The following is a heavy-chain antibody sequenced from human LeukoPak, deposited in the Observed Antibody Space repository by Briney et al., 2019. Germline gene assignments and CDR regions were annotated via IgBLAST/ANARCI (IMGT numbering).Heavy chain of an antibody. D-gene: IGHD4-17*01. CDR3: ARDLPDYGDYVGMDV. CDR1: GGSISSGGYY. J-gene: IGHJ6*02. Sequence: PSETLSLTCTVSGGSISSGGYYWSWIRQHPGKGLEWIGYIYYSGSTYYNPSLKSRVTISVDTSKNQFSLKLSSATAADTAVYYCARDLPDYGDYVGMDVWGQGTTVTVSS. V-gene: IGHV4-31*03. CDR2: IYYSGST.